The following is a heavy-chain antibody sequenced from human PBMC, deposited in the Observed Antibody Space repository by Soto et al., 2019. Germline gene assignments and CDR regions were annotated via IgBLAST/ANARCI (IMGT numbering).Heavy chain of an antibody. CDR3: ATVKGETIFGVVIMINEHFDY. D-gene: IGHD3-3*01. V-gene: IGHV1-24*01. Sequence: GASVKVSFKVSGYTLTELSMHWVRQAPGKGLEWMGGFDPEDGETIYAQKFQGRVTMTEDTSTDTAYMELSSLRSEDTAVYYCATVKGETIFGVVIMINEHFDYWGQGTLVTVS. CDR1: GYTLTELS. CDR2: FDPEDGET. J-gene: IGHJ4*02.